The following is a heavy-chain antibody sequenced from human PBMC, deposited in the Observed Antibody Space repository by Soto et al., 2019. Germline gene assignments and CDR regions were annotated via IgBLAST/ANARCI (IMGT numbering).Heavy chain of an antibody. CDR1: GGSMRSYY. J-gene: IGHJ6*02. CDR2: VFYSGNT. D-gene: IGHD2-8*01. V-gene: IGHV4-59*01. CDR3: ARDLICCGMDV. Sequence: LSLTCNVSGGSMRSYYWTWMRQSPGKGLEWLGNVFYSGNTNLNPSLRDRLSISVDTSKNKFSLMLNSVTAADTAVYYCARDLICCGMDVWGQGTKVTVSS.